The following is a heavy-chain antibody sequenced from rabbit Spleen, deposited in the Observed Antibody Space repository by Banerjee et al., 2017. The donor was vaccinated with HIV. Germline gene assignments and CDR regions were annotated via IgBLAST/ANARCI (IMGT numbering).Heavy chain of an antibody. CDR3: VRDQAGDAGYGPWYFNL. Sequence: QSLEESGGDLVKPGASLTLTCIASGVSFSGNSYMSWVRQAPGKGLEWIGFIYTGNGKNYYASWAKGRFTISKTSSTTVTLQVTSLTAADTATYFCVRDQAGDAGYGPWYFNLWGQGTLVTVS. J-gene: IGHJ4*01. CDR2: IYTGNGKN. CDR1: GVSFSGNSY. V-gene: IGHV1S40*01. D-gene: IGHD4-2*01.